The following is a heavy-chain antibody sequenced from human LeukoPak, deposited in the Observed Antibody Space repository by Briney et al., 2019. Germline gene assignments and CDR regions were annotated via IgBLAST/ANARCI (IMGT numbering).Heavy chain of an antibody. V-gene: IGHV3-23*01. Sequence: GGSLRLSRAASVLTLTSYAMGSVCQAPGKRLEWVLAISVSGSSTYYSDSVKGRFTITRDNSNNTLYLQMNSPRAGDTAVYYCGKGDSDQGSFDIWGQGTMVTVSS. CDR3: GKGDSDQGSFDI. CDR1: VLTLTSYA. J-gene: IGHJ3*02. CDR2: ISVSGSST. D-gene: IGHD1-26*01.